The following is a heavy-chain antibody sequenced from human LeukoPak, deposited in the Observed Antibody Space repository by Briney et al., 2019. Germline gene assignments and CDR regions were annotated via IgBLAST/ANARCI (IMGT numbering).Heavy chain of an antibody. D-gene: IGHD1-26*01. J-gene: IGHJ5*02. CDR3: AGGGGSYHNWFDP. V-gene: IGHV3-74*01. Sequence: PGGSLRLSCAASGFTFSTYWMHWVRQAPGKGLVWVSRVNGDGSSTNYADSVKGRFTISRDNAKNTLYLQMNSLRAEDTAVYYCAGGGGSYHNWFDPWGQGTLVTVSS. CDR1: GFTFSTYW. CDR2: VNGDGSST.